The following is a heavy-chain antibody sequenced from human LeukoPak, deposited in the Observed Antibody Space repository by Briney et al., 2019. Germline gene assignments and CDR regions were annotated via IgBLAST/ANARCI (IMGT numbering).Heavy chain of an antibody. J-gene: IGHJ3*02. CDR2: INHSGST. V-gene: IGHV4-34*01. CDR3: GRELKYFSGRSCYLRREYAFDI. CDR1: GFTFSSYA. D-gene: IGHD2-15*01. Sequence: GSLRLSCAASGFTFSSYAMHWVRQPPGKGLEWIGEINHSGSTNYNPSLKSRVTISVDTSKNQFSLKLSSVTAADTAVCHCGRELKYFSGRSCYLRREYAFDILLKGTKVTVSS.